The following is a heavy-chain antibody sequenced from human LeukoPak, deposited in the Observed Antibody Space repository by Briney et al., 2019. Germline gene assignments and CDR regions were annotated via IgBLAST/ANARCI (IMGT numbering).Heavy chain of an antibody. J-gene: IGHJ4*02. CDR1: GGSISSSSYY. Sequence: SETLSLTCTVSGGSISSSSYYWGWIRQPPGKGLEWIGSIYYSGSTYYNPSLKSRVTISVDTSKNQFSLKLSSVTAADTAVYYCARHHYCSSTSCYKPGGYFDYWGQGTLVMVSS. V-gene: IGHV4-39*01. CDR2: IYYSGST. D-gene: IGHD2-2*02. CDR3: ARHHYCSSTSCYKPGGYFDY.